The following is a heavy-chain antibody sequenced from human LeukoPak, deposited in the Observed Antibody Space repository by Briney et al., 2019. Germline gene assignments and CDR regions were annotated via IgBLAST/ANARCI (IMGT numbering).Heavy chain of an antibody. CDR3: ARFGELFTGDFYYGMDV. CDR1: GFTFSTYS. J-gene: IGHJ6*02. V-gene: IGHV3-21*01. CDR2: ISSSSSDI. D-gene: IGHD3-10*01. Sequence: GGSLRLSCAASGFTFSTYSMNWVRQAPGKGLEWVSSISSSSSDIYYADSMKGRFTISRDNAKSSLYLQMNSLRAEDTAVYYCARFGELFTGDFYYGMDVWGQGTTVTVSS.